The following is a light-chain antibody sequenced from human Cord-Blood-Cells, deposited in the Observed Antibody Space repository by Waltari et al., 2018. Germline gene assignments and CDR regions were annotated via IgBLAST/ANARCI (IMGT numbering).Light chain of an antibody. CDR3: QKYGSSPPIT. J-gene: IGKJ5*01. Sequence: EIVLTKSPGTLSLSPGERATFSCRASQSVSSSYLAWYQQKRGRAPRLLLDATSSRATGIPDRFISGGSGTDFSLTISRLEPEDYAVYYCQKYGSSPPITFGQGTRLEIK. V-gene: IGKV3-20*01. CDR2: ATS. CDR1: QSVSSSY.